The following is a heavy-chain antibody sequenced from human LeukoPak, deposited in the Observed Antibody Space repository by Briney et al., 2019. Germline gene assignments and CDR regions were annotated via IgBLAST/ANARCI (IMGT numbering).Heavy chain of an antibody. CDR2: INDSGST. Sequence: SETLSLTCAVYSGSLSGYYWSWIRQPPGKGLEWIGEINDSGSTNYNPTLKSRVTISVDTSKNQVSLKLTSVTAADTAVYYCARGGYNSDWRISWFDPWGQGTLVTVSS. V-gene: IGHV4-34*01. CDR3: ARGGYNSDWRISWFDP. D-gene: IGHD2-15*01. CDR1: SGSLSGYY. J-gene: IGHJ5*02.